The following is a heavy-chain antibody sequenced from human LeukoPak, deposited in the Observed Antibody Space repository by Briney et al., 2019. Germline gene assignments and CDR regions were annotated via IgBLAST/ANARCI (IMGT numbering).Heavy chain of an antibody. Sequence: KPSETLSLTCTVSGGSISSYYWSWIRQPPGKGLEWIGYIYYSGSTNYNPSLKSRVTISVDTSKNQFSLKLSSVTAADTAVYYCARVYYDSSGYGHDAFDIWGQGTMVTVSS. CDR3: ARVYYDSSGYGHDAFDI. CDR1: GGSISSYY. V-gene: IGHV4-59*01. CDR2: IYYSGST. D-gene: IGHD3-22*01. J-gene: IGHJ3*02.